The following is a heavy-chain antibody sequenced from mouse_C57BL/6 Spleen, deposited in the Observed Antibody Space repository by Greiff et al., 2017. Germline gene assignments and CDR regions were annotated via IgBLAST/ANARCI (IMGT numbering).Heavy chain of an antibody. CDR1: GYTFTSYW. V-gene: IGHV1-7*01. Sequence: QVQLQQSGAELAKPGASVKLSCKASGYTFTSYWMHWVKQRPGQGLEWIGNINPSSGNTKYNEKLKVKATLTADKSSSTAYLHLSSRTYEDSAVYYCAIFYTGSSYGCFAYWGQGTLVTVSA. D-gene: IGHD1-1*01. CDR2: INPSSGNT. J-gene: IGHJ3*01. CDR3: AIFYTGSSYGCFAY.